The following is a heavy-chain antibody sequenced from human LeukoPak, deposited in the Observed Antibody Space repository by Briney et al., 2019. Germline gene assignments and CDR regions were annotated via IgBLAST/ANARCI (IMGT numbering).Heavy chain of an antibody. V-gene: IGHV3-11*01. CDR2: ISSSGSTI. D-gene: IGHD3-10*01. CDR1: GFTFSDYY. Sequence: KSGGSLRLSCAASGFTFSDYYMSWIRQAPGKGLGWVSYISSSGSTIYYADSVKGRFTISRDNAKNSLYLQMNSLRAEDTAVYYCARDLNTYARFGEGPYYYMDVWGKGTTVTISS. CDR3: ARDLNTYARFGEGPYYYMDV. J-gene: IGHJ6*03.